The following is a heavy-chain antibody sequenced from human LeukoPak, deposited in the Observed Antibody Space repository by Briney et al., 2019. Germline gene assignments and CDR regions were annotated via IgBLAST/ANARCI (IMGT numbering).Heavy chain of an antibody. CDR2: ISSSSRYI. CDR1: GFTFSNYN. Sequence: GGSLRLSCAASGFTFSNYNMNWVRQTPGKGLEWVSSISSSSRYIYYVDSVKGRFTISRDNSKNTLYLEVISLTAEDTAVYYCAKDDAWLRFGEWSQGTLVTVSS. J-gene: IGHJ4*02. D-gene: IGHD3-10*01. V-gene: IGHV3-21*04. CDR3: AKDDAWLRFGE.